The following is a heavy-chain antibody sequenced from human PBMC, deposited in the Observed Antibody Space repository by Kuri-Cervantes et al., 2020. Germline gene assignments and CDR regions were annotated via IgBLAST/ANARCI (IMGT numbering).Heavy chain of an antibody. CDR2: IKQDGSEK. CDR3: ACPAYGSWPV. J-gene: IGHJ6*02. Sequence: GESLKISCVVSGLTFSSYWMTWVRQAPGKGLEWVANIKQDGSEKYYVDSVKGRFTISRDNAKNSLYLQMNSLRAEDTAVYYCACPAYGSWPVWGQGTTVTVSS. D-gene: IGHD3-10*01. V-gene: IGHV3-7*01. CDR1: GLTFSSYW.